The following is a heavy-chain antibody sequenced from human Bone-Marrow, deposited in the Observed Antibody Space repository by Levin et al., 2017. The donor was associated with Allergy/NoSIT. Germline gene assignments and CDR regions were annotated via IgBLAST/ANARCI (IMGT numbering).Heavy chain of an antibody. V-gene: IGHV1-3*02. J-gene: IGHJ4*02. CDR3: ARSSPTSGLLDH. Sequence: ASVKVSCKASGYNFNSYAIHWVRQAPGQSLEWMGWSNAGNYNTKYSQEFQGRVTMTRDTSAATAYMELNSLRSDDMAVYYCARSSPTSGLLDHWGQGTLVIVSS. CDR2: SNAGNYNT. CDR1: GYNFNSYA. D-gene: IGHD6-19*01.